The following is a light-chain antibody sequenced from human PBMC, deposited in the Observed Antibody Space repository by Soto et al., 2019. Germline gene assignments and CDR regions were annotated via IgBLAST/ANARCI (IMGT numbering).Light chain of an antibody. V-gene: IGLV2-14*01. CDR2: EVS. CDR1: GSDFAKYNF. J-gene: IGLJ1*01. CDR3: SSYAGNSSPYV. Sequence: QSALTQPASVSGSPGQSITISCTGTGSDFAKYNFVSWYQQHPGKAPKLMIYEVSNRPSGVSNRFSGSKSGNTASLTISGLQADDEADYYCSSYAGNSSPYVFGSGTKLTVL.